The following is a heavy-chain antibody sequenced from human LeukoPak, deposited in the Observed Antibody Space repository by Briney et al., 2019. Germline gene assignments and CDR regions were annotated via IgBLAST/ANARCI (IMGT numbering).Heavy chain of an antibody. CDR2: IVGGSSDT. CDR1: GFTFTSSS. Sequence: SVKVSCKASGFTFTSSSLQWVRQARGQRLEWIGWIVGGSSDTYYAQKFQERVTITRDMSTSTAYLELSSLRSEETAVYYCAADPDTTMAFDYWGQGTLVTVSS. CDR3: AADPDTTMAFDY. V-gene: IGHV1-58*01. D-gene: IGHD5-18*01. J-gene: IGHJ4*02.